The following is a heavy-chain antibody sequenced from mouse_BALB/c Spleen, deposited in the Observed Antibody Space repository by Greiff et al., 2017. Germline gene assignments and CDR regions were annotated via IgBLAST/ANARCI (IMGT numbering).Heavy chain of an antibody. D-gene: IGHD2-1*01. CDR2: IYPYNGGT. J-gene: IGHJ4*01. CDR1: GYTFTDYN. CDR3: ARGSYYGNYYAMDY. Sequence: VQLPQSGPELVKPGASVKISCKASGYTFTDYNMHWVKQSHGKSLEWIGYIYPYNGGTGYNQKFKSKATLTVDNSSSTAYMELRSLTSEDSAVYYCARGSYYGNYYAMDYWGQGTSVTVSS. V-gene: IGHV1S29*02.